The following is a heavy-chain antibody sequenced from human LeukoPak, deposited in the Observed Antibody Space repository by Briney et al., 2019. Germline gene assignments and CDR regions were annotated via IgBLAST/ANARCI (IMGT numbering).Heavy chain of an antibody. J-gene: IGHJ6*02. Sequence: SETLSLTCTVSGDSIGSYYWSWIRQPPGKGLEWIGYIYYSGSTNYNPSLKSRVTISIDTSKNQFSLKLSSVTAADTAVYYCARQGTVTTYYYYYYGMDVWGQGTTVTVSS. CDR3: ARQGTVTTYYYYYYGMDV. D-gene: IGHD4-17*01. CDR1: GDSIGSYY. CDR2: IYYSGST. V-gene: IGHV4-59*08.